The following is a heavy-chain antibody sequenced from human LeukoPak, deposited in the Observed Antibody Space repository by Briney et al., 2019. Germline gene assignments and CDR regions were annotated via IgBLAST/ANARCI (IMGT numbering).Heavy chain of an antibody. J-gene: IGHJ4*02. CDR2: ISTSSSFI. V-gene: IGHV3-21*01. CDR1: GFPFSSYG. CDR3: ARADSYGSILDY. Sequence: PGGSLTLSCTASGFPFSSYGMNWVRRAPGKGLEWLSSISTSSSFIKYADSVKGRFTISRDNARNSLHLQMNSLRAEDTAVYYCARADSYGSILDYWGQGTRVIDSS. D-gene: IGHD5-18*01.